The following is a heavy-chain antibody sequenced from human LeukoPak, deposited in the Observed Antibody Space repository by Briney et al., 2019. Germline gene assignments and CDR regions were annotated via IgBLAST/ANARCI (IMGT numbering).Heavy chain of an antibody. Sequence: PSETLSLTCTVSGGSISGSSYYWGWIRQPPGKGLEWIGSIYYSGSTYYNPSLKSRVTIPVDTSKNQFSLKLNSVTATDTAVYYCARGRYSSGPDYWGQGTLVTVSS. CDR3: ARGRYSSGPDY. CDR2: IYYSGST. D-gene: IGHD6-19*01. V-gene: IGHV4-39*02. CDR1: GGSISGSSYY. J-gene: IGHJ4*02.